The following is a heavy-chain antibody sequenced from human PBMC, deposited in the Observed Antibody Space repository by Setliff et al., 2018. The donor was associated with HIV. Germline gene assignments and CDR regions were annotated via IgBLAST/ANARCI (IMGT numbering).Heavy chain of an antibody. CDR1: GYSISTAYY. V-gene: IGHV4-38-2*01. J-gene: IGHJ5*02. D-gene: IGHD2-15*01. CDR3: ARSSRGYCSGGSCYGFDP. CDR2: VYHSGTT. Sequence: SETLSLTCAVSGYSISTAYYWGWIRQPPGKGLEWIGSVYHSGTTYYNPSLKSRVTISVDMSNNQFSLKVTSVTAADTAVYYCARSSRGYCSGGSCYGFDPWGQGTLVTVSS.